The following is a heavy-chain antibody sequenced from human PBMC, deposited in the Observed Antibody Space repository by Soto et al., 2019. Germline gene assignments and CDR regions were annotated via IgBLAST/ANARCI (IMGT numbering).Heavy chain of an antibody. D-gene: IGHD2-2*01. CDR3: ARDNHDVVVSGVGRSVVRWLDP. V-gene: IGHV3-33*01. CDR2: IWFDGRNK. J-gene: IGHJ5*02. CDR1: GFTFSSHG. Sequence: GGSLRLSCEASGFTFSSHGIYWVRKAPGQGLEWVAGIWFDGRNKYYAETVKGRFTVSRDNSKNTVYLQVDGLRADDTAVYYCARDNHDVVVSGVGRSVVRWLDPWGPGTLVTVSS.